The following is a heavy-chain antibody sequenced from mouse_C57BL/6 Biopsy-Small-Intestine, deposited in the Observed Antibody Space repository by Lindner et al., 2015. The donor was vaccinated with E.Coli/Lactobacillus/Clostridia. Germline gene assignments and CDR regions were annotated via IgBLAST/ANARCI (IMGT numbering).Heavy chain of an antibody. CDR1: GYTFTGYY. D-gene: IGHD2-2*01. CDR2: ISPNSGGT. Sequence: SVKVSCKASGYTFTGYYLHWVRQAPGQGLEWMGWISPNSGGTKSAQKFQDWVTMTRDTSIGTAYMELSRLRSDATAVYYCAREMVRGGELDYWGQGNPGHRLL. V-gene: IGHV1-7*01. J-gene: IGHJ4*01. CDR3: AREMVRGGELDY.